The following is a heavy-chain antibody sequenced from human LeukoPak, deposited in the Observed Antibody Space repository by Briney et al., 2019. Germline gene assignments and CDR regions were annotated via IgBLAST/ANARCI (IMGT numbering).Heavy chain of an antibody. V-gene: IGHV1-8*01. CDR3: ARERTPYYYMDV. CDR2: MNPNSGNT. D-gene: IGHD2-2*01. CDR1: GYTFTSYD. J-gene: IGHJ6*03. Sequence: ASVKVSCKASGYTFTSYDINWVRQATGQGLEWMGWMNPNSGNTGYAQKFQGRVTMTRNTSISTAYMELSSLRSEDTAVCYCARERTPYYYMDVWGKGTTVTVSS.